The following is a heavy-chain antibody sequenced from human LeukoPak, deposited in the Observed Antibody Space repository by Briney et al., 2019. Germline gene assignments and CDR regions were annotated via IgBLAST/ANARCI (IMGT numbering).Heavy chain of an antibody. D-gene: IGHD5-24*01. V-gene: IGHV4-34*01. CDR2: INHSGST. Sequence: SETLSLTCAVYGGSFSGYYWSWIRQPPGKGLEWIGEINHSGSTNYNPSLKSRVTISVDTPKNQFSLKLSSVTAADTAVYYCARGTIEMATISDYWGQGTLVTVSS. CDR3: ARGTIEMATISDY. J-gene: IGHJ4*02. CDR1: GGSFSGYY.